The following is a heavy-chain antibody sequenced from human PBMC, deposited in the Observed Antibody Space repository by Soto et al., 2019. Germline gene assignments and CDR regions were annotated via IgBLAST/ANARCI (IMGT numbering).Heavy chain of an antibody. J-gene: IGHJ4*02. Sequence: EVQVVESGGDLIQPGGSLRLSCAASGFKVGSSYVTWVRQAPGKGLEWVSVIVSGGSTHYADSVTGRFTVSRDVSNNPVYLHMSSLRAEDTAVYFCATDSPNVGIGYFDSWGLGTLVTVSS. CDR1: GFKVGSSY. CDR3: ATDSPNVGIGYFDS. D-gene: IGHD1-26*01. V-gene: IGHV3-53*01. CDR2: IVSGGST.